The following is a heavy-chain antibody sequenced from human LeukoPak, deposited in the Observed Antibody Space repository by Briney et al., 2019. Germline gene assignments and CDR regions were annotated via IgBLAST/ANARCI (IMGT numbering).Heavy chain of an antibody. D-gene: IGHD1-7*01. J-gene: IGHJ1*01. CDR3: AAYHASGTFGYFQQ. CDR2: ISYDGSNK. V-gene: IGHV3-30*09. Sequence: PGGSLRLSCAASGFTFSSYAMHWVRQAPGKGLEWLAVISYDGSNKYFADSVEGRLVVSRDNSNNTLYLHMNTLRPDDTAIYYCAAYHASGTFGYFQQWGQGTLVTVSS. CDR1: GFTFSSYA.